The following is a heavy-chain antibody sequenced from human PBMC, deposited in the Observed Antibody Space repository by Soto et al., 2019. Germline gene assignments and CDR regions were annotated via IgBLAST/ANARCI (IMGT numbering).Heavy chain of an antibody. J-gene: IGHJ4*02. Sequence: VKWPQKSSGYTLSISATTRVRIPPGPGPEWMGWISAYNGNTNYAQKLQGRVTMTTDTSTSTAYMELRSLRSDDTAVYYCAREGYSSGWPLEYWGQGTLVTVSS. D-gene: IGHD6-19*01. V-gene: IGHV1-18*01. CDR1: GYTLSISA. CDR3: AREGYSSGWPLEY. CDR2: ISAYNGNT.